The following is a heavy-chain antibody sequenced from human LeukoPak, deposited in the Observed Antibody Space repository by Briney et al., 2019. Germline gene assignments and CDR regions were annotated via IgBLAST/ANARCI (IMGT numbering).Heavy chain of an antibody. CDR1: GGSISSSSYY. CDR2: IYYSGST. J-gene: IGHJ4*02. Sequence: PSETLSLTCTVSGGSISSSSYYWGWIRQPPGKGLEWIGSIYYSGSTYYNPSLKSRVTISVDTSKNQFSLKLSSVTAADTAVYYCARPRYSSDWYYFDYRGQGTLVTVSS. CDR3: ARPRYSSDWYYFDY. D-gene: IGHD6-19*01. V-gene: IGHV4-39*01.